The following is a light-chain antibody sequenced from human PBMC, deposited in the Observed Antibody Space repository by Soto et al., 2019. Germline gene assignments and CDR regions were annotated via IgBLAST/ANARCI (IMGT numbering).Light chain of an antibody. CDR3: QQYSSTLYT. J-gene: IGKJ2*01. Sequence: EIVLTQSPATLSLSPGERATLSCRASQSVSSYLAWYQQKPGQAPRLLISGASSRATGIPDRFSGSGSGTDFTLTISRLEPEDFAVYYCQQYSSTLYTFGQGTKLEIK. CDR1: QSVSSY. CDR2: GAS. V-gene: IGKV3-20*01.